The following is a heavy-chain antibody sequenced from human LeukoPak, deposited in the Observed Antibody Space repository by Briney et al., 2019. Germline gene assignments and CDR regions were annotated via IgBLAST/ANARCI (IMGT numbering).Heavy chain of an antibody. D-gene: IGHD6-13*01. CDR3: ASGDLIGSSSR. V-gene: IGHV3-7*01. CDR1: GFTFSSYW. J-gene: IGHJ4*02. CDR2: INQDGSEK. Sequence: GGSLRLSCAASGFTFSSYWTTWVRQAPGKGLEWVANINQDGSEKYYVDSVKGRFTISRDNAKNSLYLQMNSLRAEDTAVYYCASGDLIGSSSRWGQGTLVTVSS.